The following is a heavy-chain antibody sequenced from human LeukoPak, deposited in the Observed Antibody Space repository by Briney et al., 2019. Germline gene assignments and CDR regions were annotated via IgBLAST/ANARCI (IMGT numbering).Heavy chain of an antibody. J-gene: IGHJ1*01. V-gene: IGHV3-23*01. CDR2: ISGSGVST. CDR1: GFSFSSYG. D-gene: IGHD3-16*01. Sequence: GGTLRLSCLASGFSFSSYGMSWVRQAPGKGLEWVSAISGSGVSTYYADSVKGRFTISRDNSKNTLYLQINSLRAEDTAVYYCAKDDDWGRYKHWGQGTLVTVSS. CDR3: AKDDDWGRYKH.